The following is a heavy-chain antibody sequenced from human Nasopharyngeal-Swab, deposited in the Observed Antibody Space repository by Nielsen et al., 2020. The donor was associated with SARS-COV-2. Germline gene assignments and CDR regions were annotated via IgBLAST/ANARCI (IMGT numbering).Heavy chain of an antibody. D-gene: IGHD1-7*01. Sequence: GESLKISCAASGFTFSTYWVHWVRQVPGVGLVWVSRINADGSTPDYADSVKGRFTISRDNAKNTLYLQMNSLRAEDTAVYYCARAGNYYFEYWGQGTLVTVSS. V-gene: IGHV3-74*01. CDR1: GFTFSTYW. CDR2: INADGSTP. J-gene: IGHJ4*02. CDR3: ARAGNYYFEY.